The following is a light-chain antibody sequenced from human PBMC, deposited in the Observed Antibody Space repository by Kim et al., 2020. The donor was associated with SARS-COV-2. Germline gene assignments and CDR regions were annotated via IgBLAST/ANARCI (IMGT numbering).Light chain of an antibody. CDR3: QHYSRFPYT. Sequence: DIQMTQSPSTLSASVGDRVTITCRASENIGTWLAWYQQKPGRAPCLPIYLASTLESGVPSRFSGTGSGTEFSLSITSLQPDDFATYYCQHYSRFPYTFGQGTKLEI. J-gene: IGKJ2*01. CDR1: ENIGTW. V-gene: IGKV1-5*03. CDR2: LAS.